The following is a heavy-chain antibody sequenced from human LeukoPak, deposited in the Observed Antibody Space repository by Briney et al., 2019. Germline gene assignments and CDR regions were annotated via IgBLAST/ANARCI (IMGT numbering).Heavy chain of an antibody. D-gene: IGHD3-9*01. J-gene: IGHJ3*02. CDR2: ISAYNGNT. V-gene: IGHV1-18*01. CDR3: ARGAGSYYDILTGYSYDAFDI. CDR1: GYTFTSYG. Sequence: ASVKVSCKASGYTFTSYGISWVRQAPGQGLEWMGWISAYNGNTNYAQKLQGRVTMTTDTSTSTAYMELRSLRSDDTAVYYCARGAGSYYDILTGYSYDAFDIWGQGTMVTVSS.